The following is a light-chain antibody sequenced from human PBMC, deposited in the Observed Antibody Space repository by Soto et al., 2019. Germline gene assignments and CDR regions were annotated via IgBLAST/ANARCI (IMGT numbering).Light chain of an antibody. CDR1: QDISNY. CDR2: DAS. V-gene: IGKV1-33*01. CDR3: QQYESYWT. J-gene: IGKJ1*01. Sequence: DIQMTQSPSSLSASVGDRVTITCQASQDISNYLNWYQQKPGKAPKLLIYDASNLETGVPSRFSGSGSATEFTLTISSLQPDDFATYYCQQYESYWTFGQGTKVDIK.